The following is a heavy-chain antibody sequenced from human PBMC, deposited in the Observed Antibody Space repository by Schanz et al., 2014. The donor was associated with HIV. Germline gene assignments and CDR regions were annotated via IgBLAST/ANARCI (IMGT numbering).Heavy chain of an antibody. V-gene: IGHV3-23*04. J-gene: IGHJ4*02. Sequence: EVQLVESGGGLVQPGRSLRLSCATSGFNFNDYAMHWVRQSPGKGLEWVSTISGSGISTYYADSVKGRLTISRDNSKNTLYLQMNSLRAEDTAVYYCAKNGITDYFDYWGQGSLVTVSS. D-gene: IGHD1-26*01. CDR1: GFNFNDYA. CDR2: ISGSGIST. CDR3: AKNGITDYFDY.